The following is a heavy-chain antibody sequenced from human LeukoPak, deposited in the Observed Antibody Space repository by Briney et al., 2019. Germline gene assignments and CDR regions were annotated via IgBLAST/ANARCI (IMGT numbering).Heavy chain of an antibody. CDR3: ARDLSSAGWFDP. CDR1: GGTFSSYA. Sequence: SVKVSCKASGGTFSSYAISWVRQAPGQGLEWMGGIIPIFGAANYAQKFQGRVTITADESTSTAYMELSSLRSEDTAVYYCARDLSSAGWFDPWGQGTLVTVSS. CDR2: IIPIFGAA. J-gene: IGHJ5*02. D-gene: IGHD6-25*01. V-gene: IGHV1-69*13.